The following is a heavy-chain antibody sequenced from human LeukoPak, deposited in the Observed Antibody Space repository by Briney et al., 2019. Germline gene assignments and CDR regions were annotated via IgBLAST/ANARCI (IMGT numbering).Heavy chain of an antibody. CDR2: ISGGGDTI. D-gene: IGHD6-13*01. V-gene: IGHV3-48*03. Sequence: GGSLRLSCAASVFTFRSYEMNWVRPAPGKGLEGVSYISGGGDTIYYADSVKGRFTISKDNAKNSLYLQMNSLRAEDTAVYYCAREGVTWYSSSWNGYYFDYWGQGTLVTVSS. CDR3: AREGVTWYSSSWNGYYFDY. J-gene: IGHJ4*02. CDR1: VFTFRSYE.